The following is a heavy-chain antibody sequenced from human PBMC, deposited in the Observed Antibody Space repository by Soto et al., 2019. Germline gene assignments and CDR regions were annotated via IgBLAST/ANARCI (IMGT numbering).Heavy chain of an antibody. CDR1: GFIFSTYA. Sequence: QVQLVESGGGVVQPGRSLRLSCAASGFIFSTYAMHWVRQAPGKGLEWVTLISYDGRNKYYADSVKDRFTISRDNSKNTWYLLMNSLRTGDTAVYYCAREYDSSGYGYDAFDIWGQGTMVTVSS. D-gene: IGHD3-22*01. CDR2: ISYDGRNK. CDR3: AREYDSSGYGYDAFDI. V-gene: IGHV3-30*04. J-gene: IGHJ3*02.